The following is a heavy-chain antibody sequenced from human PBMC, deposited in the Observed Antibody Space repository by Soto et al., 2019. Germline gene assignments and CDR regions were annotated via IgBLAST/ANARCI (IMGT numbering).Heavy chain of an antibody. J-gene: IGHJ4*02. D-gene: IGHD3-22*01. Sequence: PGGTLRLSCAVSGFTLREHYIDWGRQAPGKGLEWVGRARNRAQCYSTQYAASVKGRFTTSRDDSKNLLYLQMNSLRTEDTAIYYCVRDTYFSDSSGYTRCFAYWGQGTLVTVSS. CDR1: GFTLREHY. V-gene: IGHV3-72*01. CDR3: VRDTYFSDSSGYTRCFAY. CDR2: ARNRAQCYST.